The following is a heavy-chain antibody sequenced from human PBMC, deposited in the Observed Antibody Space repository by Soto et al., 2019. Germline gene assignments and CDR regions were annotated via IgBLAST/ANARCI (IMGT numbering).Heavy chain of an antibody. J-gene: IGHJ4*02. CDR2: IYNSVNT. V-gene: IGHV4-30-4*01. CDR1: GDSISNGYYT. Sequence: QVQLQESGPGLVEPSQTLSLTCTVSGDSISNGYYTWSWILQPPGKDLEWIGHIYNSVNTYSNPSLKSRVTISADTSKNPFSLKLSSVTAADTAVYYCARGPSGDKVDYWGQGTLVTVSS. D-gene: IGHD3-10*01. CDR3: ARGPSGDKVDY.